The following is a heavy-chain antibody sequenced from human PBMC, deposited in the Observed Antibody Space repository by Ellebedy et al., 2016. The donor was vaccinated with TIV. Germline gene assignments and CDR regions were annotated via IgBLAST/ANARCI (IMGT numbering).Heavy chain of an antibody. D-gene: IGHD5-18*01. CDR2: IIPIFNST. CDR1: GYTFTSYG. J-gene: IGHJ6*03. V-gene: IGHV1-69*13. Sequence: SVKVSCXASGYTFTSYGISWVRQAPGQGLEWMGGIIPIFNSTDLAQKFQARVTLTADESTNTAYMELSRLRSEDTAVYYCARGGYSYGWDYFYYMDIWGEGTTVTVSS. CDR3: ARGGYSYGWDYFYYMDI.